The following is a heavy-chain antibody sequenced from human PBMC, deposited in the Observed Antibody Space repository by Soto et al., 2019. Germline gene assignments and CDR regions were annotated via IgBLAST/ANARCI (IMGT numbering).Heavy chain of an antibody. CDR3: AKIGVYDSSGYYRTKNAFDI. D-gene: IGHD3-22*01. J-gene: IGHJ3*02. V-gene: IGHV3-30*18. Sequence: GGSLRLSCAASGFTFSSYGMHWVRQAPGKGLEWVAVISYDGSNKYYADSVKGRFTISRDNSKNTLYLQMNSLRAEDTAVYYCAKIGVYDSSGYYRTKNAFDIWGQGTMVTVSS. CDR2: ISYDGSNK. CDR1: GFTFSSYG.